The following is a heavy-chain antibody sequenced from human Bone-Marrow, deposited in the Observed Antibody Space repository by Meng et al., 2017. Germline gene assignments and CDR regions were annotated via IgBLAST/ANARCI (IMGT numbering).Heavy chain of an antibody. CDR1: GGSFSGYY. CDR3: ARVICSGGSCYVLDY. J-gene: IGHJ4*02. CDR2: INHSGST. D-gene: IGHD2-15*01. V-gene: IGHV4-34*01. Sequence: SETLSLTCAVYGGSFSGYYWSWIRQPPGKGLEWIGEINHSGSTNYNPSLKSRVTISVDTSKNQFSLKLSSVTAADTAVYYCARVICSGGSCYVLDYWGQGTLVTVSS.